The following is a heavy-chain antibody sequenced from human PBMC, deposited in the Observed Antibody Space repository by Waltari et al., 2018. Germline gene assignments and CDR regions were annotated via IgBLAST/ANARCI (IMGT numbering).Heavy chain of an antibody. V-gene: IGHV3-7*01. CDR1: GFPFSTVG. J-gene: IGHJ4*02. CDR3: ARDRHCSSSGCSGL. Sequence: VQLVESGGGLVQPGGSLRLSWSASGFPFSTVGMSWGRRAPGKGPEWVAIIRQDGSEKLYVDSVKGRFTISRDNAKNSVYLQMNFLRAEDTAVYYCARDRHCSSSGCSGLWGQGTLVTVSS. D-gene: IGHD2-2*01. CDR2: IRQDGSEK.